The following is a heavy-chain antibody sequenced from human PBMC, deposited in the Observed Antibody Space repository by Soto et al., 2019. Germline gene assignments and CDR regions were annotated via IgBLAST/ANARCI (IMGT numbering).Heavy chain of an antibody. CDR1: GGSISYYY. J-gene: IGHJ6*02. D-gene: IGHD2-15*01. CDR3: ARGGYCNGSACRGAFYYFQYGMDV. Sequence: PSETLSLTCTVSGGSISYYYWSWIRQPPGKGLEWIGYMYYSGGSNYNPSLNSRVTISVDTSKNQFSLKLTSVTAADPAVYHCARGGYCNGSACRGAFYYFQYGMDVWGQGTTVNGS. CDR2: MYYSGGS. V-gene: IGHV4-59*01.